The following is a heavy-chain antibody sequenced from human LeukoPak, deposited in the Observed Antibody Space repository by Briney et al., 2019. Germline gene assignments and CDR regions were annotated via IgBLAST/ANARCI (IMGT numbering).Heavy chain of an antibody. J-gene: IGHJ4*02. D-gene: IGHD3-22*01. CDR1: GFTFNNVE. Sequence: GGSLRLSCAPSGFTFNNVEVLCVRQAPGKGLEGGSGITGSGGSTYYADSVEGRFTISRDNFKNTLYLQMHGLRAEDTAVYYCAKHCDSSDYYFAFWGQGTLVTVSS. V-gene: IGHV3-23*01. CDR2: ITGSGGST. CDR3: AKHCDSSDYYFAF.